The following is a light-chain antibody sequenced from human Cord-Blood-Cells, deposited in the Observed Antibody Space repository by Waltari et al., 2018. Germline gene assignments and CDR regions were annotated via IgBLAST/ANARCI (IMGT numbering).Light chain of an antibody. V-gene: IGLV2-14*01. Sequence: QSALTQPVSVSGCPGQSITISCTGTISAVGVYNYVSWYQQHPGKAPKLMIYEVSNRPSGVSNRFSGYKSGNTDYLTISGLQAEDEADYYCSSYTSSSTVVFGGGTKLTVL. CDR2: EVS. CDR3: SSYTSSSTVV. CDR1: ISAVGVYNY. J-gene: IGLJ2*01.